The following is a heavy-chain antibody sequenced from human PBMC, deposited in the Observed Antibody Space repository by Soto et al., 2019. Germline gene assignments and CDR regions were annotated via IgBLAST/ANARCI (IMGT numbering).Heavy chain of an antibody. CDR2: IIPIFGTA. CDR1: GGTFSSYA. Sequence: PWASVKVSCKASGGTFSSYAISWVRQAPGQGLEWMGGIIPIFGTANYAQKFQGRVTITADESTSTAYMELSSLRSEDTAVYYCAIPREMATIRMGFDYWGQGTLVT. D-gene: IGHD5-12*01. J-gene: IGHJ4*02. V-gene: IGHV1-69*13. CDR3: AIPREMATIRMGFDY.